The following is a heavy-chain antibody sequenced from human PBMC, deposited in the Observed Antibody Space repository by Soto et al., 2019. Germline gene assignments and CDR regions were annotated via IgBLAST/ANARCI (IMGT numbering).Heavy chain of an antibody. D-gene: IGHD6-13*01. CDR3: ARVLNSLIAAAGTRAFDY. J-gene: IGHJ4*02. CDR2: INAGNGNT. V-gene: IGHV1-3*01. Sequence: QVQLVQSGAEVKKPGASVKVSCKASGYTFTSYAMHWVRQAPGQRLEWMGWINAGNGNTKYSQKFQGRVTITRDTSASTAYMELSSLRSEDTAVYYCARVLNSLIAAAGTRAFDYWGQGTLVTVSS. CDR1: GYTFTSYA.